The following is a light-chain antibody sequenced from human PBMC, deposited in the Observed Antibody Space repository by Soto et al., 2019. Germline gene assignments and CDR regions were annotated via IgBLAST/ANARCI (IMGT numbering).Light chain of an antibody. J-gene: IGKJ4*01. CDR3: QQSSSAPRS. CDR1: QSITTY. CDR2: AAS. V-gene: IGKV1-39*01. Sequence: DIEMTQSQSSLSAAMVDRVTITCRASQSITTYLNWYQQKLEEAPKLLIYAASSLQSGVPLRFNGSGSGTDFTLNINSLQPEDFATYYCQQSSSAPRSFGGGTKVDIK.